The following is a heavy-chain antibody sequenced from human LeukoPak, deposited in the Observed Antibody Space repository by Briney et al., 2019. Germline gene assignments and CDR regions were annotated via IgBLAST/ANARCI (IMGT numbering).Heavy chain of an antibody. V-gene: IGHV4-34*01. D-gene: IGHD4/OR15-4a*01. J-gene: IGHJ4*02. CDR3: ARGLWCDY. CDR1: GGSFSGYY. Sequence: SETLSLTCAVYGGSFSGYYWSWIRQPPGKGLGWIGEINHSGSTNYNPSLKSRVTISVDTSKNQFSLKLSSVTAADTAVYYCARGLWCDYWGQGTLVTVSS. CDR2: INHSGST.